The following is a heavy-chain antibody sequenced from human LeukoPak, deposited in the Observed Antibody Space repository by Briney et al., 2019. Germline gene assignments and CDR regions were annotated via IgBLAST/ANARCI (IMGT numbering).Heavy chain of an antibody. J-gene: IGHJ3*02. V-gene: IGHV5-51*01. CDR3: ARLRATPYDAFDI. CDR1: GYSFTSYW. CDR2: IYPGDSDT. D-gene: IGHD1-26*01. Sequence: GESLKISCKGSGYSFTSYWIGWVRQMPGKGLEWMGIIYPGDSDTRYSPSFQGQVTISADKSISTAYLQRSSLKASDTAMYYCARLRATPYDAFDIWGQGTMVTVSS.